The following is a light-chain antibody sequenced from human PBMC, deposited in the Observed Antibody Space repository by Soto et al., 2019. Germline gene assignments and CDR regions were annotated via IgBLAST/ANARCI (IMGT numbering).Light chain of an antibody. CDR2: NND. Sequence: QSVLTQLPSASGTPGQRVTISCTGCGSNIGGNTVNWNQQLPGTAPKLLIYNNDQRPSGVPDRFSDSQSGTSVSLAISGLQSEDEADYYCAAWDDSLNGRVFGGGTKLTVL. V-gene: IGLV1-44*01. CDR3: AAWDDSLNGRV. J-gene: IGLJ3*02. CDR1: GSNIGGNT.